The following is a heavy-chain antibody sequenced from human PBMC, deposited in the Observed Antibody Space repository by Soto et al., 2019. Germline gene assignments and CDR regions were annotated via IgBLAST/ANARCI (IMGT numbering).Heavy chain of an antibody. V-gene: IGHV1-46*01. J-gene: IGHJ6*02. D-gene: IGHD6-13*01. CDR2: INPSGGST. CDR3: ARDIPQNDLDSRIAAAGTTYYYYYYGMDV. CDR1: GYTFTSYY. Sequence: RASVKVACKASGYTFTSYYMHWVRQAPGQGLEWMGIINPSGGSTSYAQKFQGRVTMTRDTSTSTVYMELSSLRSEDTAVYYCARDIPQNDLDSRIAAAGTTYYYYYYGMDVWGQGTTVTVSS.